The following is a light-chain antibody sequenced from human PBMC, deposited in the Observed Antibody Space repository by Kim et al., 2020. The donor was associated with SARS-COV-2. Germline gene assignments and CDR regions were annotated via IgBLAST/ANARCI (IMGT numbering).Light chain of an antibody. J-gene: IGKJ3*01. CDR3: QQYGSSPA. V-gene: IGKV3-20*01. CDR1: QSVSSSY. CDR2: GAS. Sequence: LSPGERATLSCRASQSVSSSYLAWYQQKPGQAPRLLIYGASSRATGIPDRFSGSGSGTDFTLTISRLEPEDFAVYYCQQYGSSPAFGPGTKVDIK.